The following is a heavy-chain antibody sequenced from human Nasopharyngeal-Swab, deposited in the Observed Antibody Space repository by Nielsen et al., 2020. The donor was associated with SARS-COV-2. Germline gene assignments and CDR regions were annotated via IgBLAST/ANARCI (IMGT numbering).Heavy chain of an antibody. CDR1: GYTFTSYA. D-gene: IGHD3-3*01. J-gene: IGHJ3*01. V-gene: IGHV1-3*01. CDR3: ARERITIFGVVIIFNAFDL. CDR2: INAGNGNT. Sequence: ASVKVSCKASGYTFTSYAMHWVRQAPGQRLEWMGWINAGNGNTQYSQKFQGRVTITRDTSASTAYMELSSLRSEDTAVYYCARERITIFGVVIIFNAFDLWGQGTMVTVSS.